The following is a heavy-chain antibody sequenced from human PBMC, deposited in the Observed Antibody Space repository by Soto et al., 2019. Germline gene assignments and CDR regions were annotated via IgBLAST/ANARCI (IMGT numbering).Heavy chain of an antibody. Sequence: GGSLRLSCAASGFTFSNYGMHWVRQAPGKGLEWVAVIWYDRNNKYYADSVKGRFTISRDNSNNTLYVQMTSLRAEDRAVYYCARGISYVFDYWGQGTLVTVSS. CDR2: IWYDRNNK. D-gene: IGHD3-16*01. J-gene: IGHJ4*02. CDR1: GFTFSNYG. CDR3: ARGISYVFDY. V-gene: IGHV3-33*01.